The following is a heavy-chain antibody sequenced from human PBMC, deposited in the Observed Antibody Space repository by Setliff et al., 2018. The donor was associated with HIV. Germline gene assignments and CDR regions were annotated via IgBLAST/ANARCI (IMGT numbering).Heavy chain of an antibody. CDR3: AKDLSSGWYPYFDY. V-gene: IGHV3-7*01. Sequence: GGSLRLSCAASRFDFNNYWMCWVRQAPGKGLEWVANIGQDGSEKNYVDSVKGRFTISRDNSKNTLYLQMNSLRAEDTAVYYCAKDLSSGWYPYFDYWGQGTLVTVSS. J-gene: IGHJ4*02. CDR2: IGQDGSEK. CDR1: RFDFNNYW. D-gene: IGHD6-19*01.